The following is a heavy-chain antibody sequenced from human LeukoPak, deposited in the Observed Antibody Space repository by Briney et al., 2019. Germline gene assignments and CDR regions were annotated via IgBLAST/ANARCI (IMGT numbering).Heavy chain of an antibody. Sequence: GGSLRLSCAASGFTFSSYGMHWVRQAPGKGLEWVAVISYDGSNKYYADSVKGRFTISRDNSKNTLYLQMNSLGAEDTAVYYCAKDIARGLLWFGELNYFDYWGQGTLVTVSS. CDR2: ISYDGSNK. J-gene: IGHJ4*02. D-gene: IGHD3-10*01. V-gene: IGHV3-30*18. CDR1: GFTFSSYG. CDR3: AKDIARGLLWFGELNYFDY.